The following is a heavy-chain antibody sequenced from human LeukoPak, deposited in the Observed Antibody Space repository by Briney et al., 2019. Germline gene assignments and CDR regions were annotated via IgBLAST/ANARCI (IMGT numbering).Heavy chain of an antibody. J-gene: IGHJ1*01. CDR1: GGSISSYY. CDR3: ARGGEWPNAYFQH. Sequence: SETLSLTCTVSGGSISSYYWSWIRQPPGKGLEWIGYIYYSGSTNYNPSLKSRVTISVDTSKNQFSLKLSSVTAADTAVYYCARGGEWPNAYFQHWGQGTLVTVSS. CDR2: IYYSGST. D-gene: IGHD2-8*01. V-gene: IGHV4-59*01.